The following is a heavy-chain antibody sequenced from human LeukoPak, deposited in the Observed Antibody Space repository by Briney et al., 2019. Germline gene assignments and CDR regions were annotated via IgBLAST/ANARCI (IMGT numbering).Heavy chain of an antibody. Sequence: GASVKVSCKASGYTFTGYYMHWVRQAPGQGLEWMGWINPNSGGTNYAQKFQGRVTMTRDTSISTAYMELSRLRSDDTAVYCCARARVGYCSSTSCWGPYYFDYWGQGTLVTVSS. V-gene: IGHV1-2*02. CDR1: GYTFTGYY. CDR3: ARARVGYCSSTSCWGPYYFDY. CDR2: INPNSGGT. J-gene: IGHJ4*02. D-gene: IGHD2-2*01.